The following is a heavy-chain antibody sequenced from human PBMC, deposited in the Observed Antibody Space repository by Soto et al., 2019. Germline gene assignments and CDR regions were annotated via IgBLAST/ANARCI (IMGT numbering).Heavy chain of an antibody. CDR3: ARLHQEYNYYGMDV. CDR2: IYYSGNT. Sequence: SETLSLTCTVSGGSIVTGSYYWGWIRQPPGKGLEWLGHIYYSGNTYYPPSLKSRVTISVDTSKNQFSLRLSSVTAADTAVYYCARLHQEYNYYGMDVWGQGTTVTVSS. J-gene: IGHJ6*02. V-gene: IGHV4-39*01. D-gene: IGHD1-1*01. CDR1: GGSIVTGSYY.